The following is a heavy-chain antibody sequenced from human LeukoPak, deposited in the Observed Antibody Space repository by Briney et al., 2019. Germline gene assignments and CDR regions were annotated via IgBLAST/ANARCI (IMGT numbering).Heavy chain of an antibody. CDR2: ISGSGGST. CDR1: GFTFSSYG. D-gene: IGHD2-15*01. J-gene: IGHJ4*02. CDR3: AKDIVVVVAATGAADY. Sequence: GGTLRLSCAASGFTFSSYGMSWVRQAPGKGLEWVSAISGSGGSTYYADSVKGRFTISRDNSKNTLYLQMNSLRAEDTAVYYCAKDIVVVVAATGAADYWGQGTLVTVSS. V-gene: IGHV3-23*01.